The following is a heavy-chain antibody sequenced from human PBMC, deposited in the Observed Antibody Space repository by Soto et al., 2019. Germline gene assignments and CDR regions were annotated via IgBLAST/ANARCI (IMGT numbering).Heavy chain of an antibody. CDR2: SSFTGNT. CDR3: ASGAHYIWNG. Sequence: SETLSLTCTVSGASITTDTLYWGWIRQPPGKGLEWIGSSSFTGNTYFNPSLRTRVTVFVDTSKNQFSLKLNSVTAADTAVYYCASGAHYIWNGWGQGTLVTVS. V-gene: IGHV4-39*01. D-gene: IGHD3-9*01. CDR1: GASITTDTLY. J-gene: IGHJ4*02.